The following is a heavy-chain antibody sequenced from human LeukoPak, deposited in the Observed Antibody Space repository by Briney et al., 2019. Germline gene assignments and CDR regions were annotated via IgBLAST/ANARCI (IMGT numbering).Heavy chain of an antibody. CDR2: MNPNSGNT. Sequence: ASVKVSCKASGYTFTSYDINWVRQATGQGLEWMGWMNPNSGNTGYAQKFQGRVTMTRNTSISTAYMELSSLRSEDTAVYYCARGIAVASYYYYGMDVWGQGTTVTVSS. D-gene: IGHD6-19*01. CDR1: GYTFTSYD. J-gene: IGHJ6*02. V-gene: IGHV1-8*01. CDR3: ARGIAVASYYYYGMDV.